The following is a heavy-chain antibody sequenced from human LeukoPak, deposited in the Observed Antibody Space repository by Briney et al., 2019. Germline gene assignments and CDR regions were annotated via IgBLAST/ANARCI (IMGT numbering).Heavy chain of an antibody. Sequence: SETLSLTCTVSGASISSGDYYWSWFRQPPGKGLEWIGYIYYSGNTNYNPSLKSRVTISVDTSKNQFSLKLSSVTAADTAIYYCARVGSYAFDIWGQGTMVTVSS. CDR3: ARVGSYAFDI. CDR2: IYYSGNT. CDR1: GASISSGDYY. J-gene: IGHJ3*02. V-gene: IGHV4-61*08.